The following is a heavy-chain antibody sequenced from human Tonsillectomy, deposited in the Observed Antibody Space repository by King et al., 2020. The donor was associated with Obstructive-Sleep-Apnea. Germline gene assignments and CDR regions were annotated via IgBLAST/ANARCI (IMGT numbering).Heavy chain of an antibody. J-gene: IGHJ4*02. D-gene: IGHD3-22*01. V-gene: IGHV4-59*01. CDR2: VYYTGST. CDR3: ARGFYDSRGYSAPFDS. Sequence: VQLQESGPGLVKASETLSLTCTFSGDSISSNYWSWIRQPPGKGLEGIVYVYYTGSTKYNPSLESRVTMSPDTSKNQVSLKLSSVTTADTDGYYCARGFYDSRGYSAPFDSWGKGTLVSVSS. CDR1: GDSISSNY.